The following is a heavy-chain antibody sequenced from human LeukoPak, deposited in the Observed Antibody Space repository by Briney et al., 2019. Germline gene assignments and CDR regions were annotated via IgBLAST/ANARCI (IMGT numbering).Heavy chain of an antibody. J-gene: IGHJ4*02. CDR1: GGSFSGYY. CDR2: VNNIETT. Sequence: SETLSLTCAVYGGSFSGYYWSWIRPPPGKRLEWIGYVNNIETTNYNPSLKSRVTISVDTSKNQFSLRLNSVTAADTAVYYGAGPARYYDTSGYSVWGQGTLVTVSS. V-gene: IGHV4-59*01. D-gene: IGHD3-22*01. CDR3: AGPARYYDTSGYSV.